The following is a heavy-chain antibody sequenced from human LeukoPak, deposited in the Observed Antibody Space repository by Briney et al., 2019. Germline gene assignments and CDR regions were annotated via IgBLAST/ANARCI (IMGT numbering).Heavy chain of an antibody. CDR3: ARSAVAATYDY. J-gene: IGHJ4*02. D-gene: IGHD6-19*01. CDR1: GGSISSYY. CDR2: IYYSGST. Sequence: SETLSLTCTVSGGSISSYYWSWIRQPPGQGLEWIGYIYYSGSTNYNPSLKSRVTISVDTSKNQFSLKLSSVTAADTAVYYCARSAVAATYDYWGQGTLVTVSS. V-gene: IGHV4-59*01.